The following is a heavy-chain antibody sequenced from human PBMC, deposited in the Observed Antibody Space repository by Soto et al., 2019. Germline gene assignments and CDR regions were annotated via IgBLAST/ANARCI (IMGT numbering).Heavy chain of an antibody. CDR1: GFTFSSYG. J-gene: IGHJ4*02. Sequence: QVQLVESGGGVVQPGRSPRLSCAASGFTFSSYGMHWVRQAPGKGLEWVAVISYDGSYKYYADSMKGRVTISRDNSKNTLYVQMNSLRAEDTAVYYCAKEGSVVATTPDFDYWGQGTPVTVSS. V-gene: IGHV3-30*18. D-gene: IGHD5-12*01. CDR2: ISYDGSYK. CDR3: AKEGSVVATTPDFDY.